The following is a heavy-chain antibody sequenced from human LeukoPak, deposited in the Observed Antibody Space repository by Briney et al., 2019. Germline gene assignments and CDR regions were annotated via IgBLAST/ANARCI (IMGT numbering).Heavy chain of an antibody. CDR2: ISPNGGST. Sequence: AGGSLRLSCSASGFTFSSYTMHWVRQAPGKGLEYVSAISPNGGSTYYGDSAKGRFTISRDNSKKTLYLQVSTLRAADTAVYYCVKTIAVAGNFDYWGQGTLVTVS. V-gene: IGHV3-64D*09. CDR1: GFTFSSYT. J-gene: IGHJ4*02. CDR3: VKTIAVAGNFDY. D-gene: IGHD6-13*01.